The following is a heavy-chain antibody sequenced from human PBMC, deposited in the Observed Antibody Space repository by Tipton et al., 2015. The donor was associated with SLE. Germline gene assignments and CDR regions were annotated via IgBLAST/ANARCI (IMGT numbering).Heavy chain of an antibody. D-gene: IGHD2-2*01. CDR1: GFTFSYYN. V-gene: IGHV3-21*01. Sequence: SLRLSCVASGFTFSYYNMHWVRQAPGKGLEWVSSINSNSSYILYADSVKGRFSISRDNTDNSLYLEMNSLRAEDTATYYCAGGFDYCAGGFCRSPTCSFDYWGQGALVTVSS. CDR3: AGGFDYCAGGFCRSPTCSFDY. J-gene: IGHJ4*02. CDR2: INSNSSYI.